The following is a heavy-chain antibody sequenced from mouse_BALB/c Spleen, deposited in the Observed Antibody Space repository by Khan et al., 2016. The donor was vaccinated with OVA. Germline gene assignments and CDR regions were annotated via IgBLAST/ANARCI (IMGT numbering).Heavy chain of an antibody. CDR1: GYSITSDYA. CDR3: ARIYGGDFDY. D-gene: IGHD1-1*01. V-gene: IGHV3-2*02. J-gene: IGHJ2*01. CDR2: ISYGGNT. Sequence: VQLKQSGPGLVKPSQSLSLTCTVTGYSITSDYAWNWIRQFPGNKLEWMGYISYGGNTKYNPSLKSRISITRDTSENQFFLQLNSVTIEDTATYYCARIYGGDFDYWGQGTTLTVSS.